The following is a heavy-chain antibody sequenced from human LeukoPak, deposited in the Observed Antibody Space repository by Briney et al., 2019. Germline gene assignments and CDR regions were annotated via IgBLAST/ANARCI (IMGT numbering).Heavy chain of an antibody. V-gene: IGHV4-34*01. J-gene: IGHJ4*02. Sequence: SETLSLTCTVSGGSISSYYWSWIRQPPGKGLEWIGEINHSGSTNYNPSLKSRVTISVDTSKNQFSLKLSSVTAADTAVYYCARFFPRRPFDYWGQGTLVTVSS. D-gene: IGHD6-6*01. CDR2: INHSGST. CDR3: ARFFPRRPFDY. CDR1: GGSISSYY.